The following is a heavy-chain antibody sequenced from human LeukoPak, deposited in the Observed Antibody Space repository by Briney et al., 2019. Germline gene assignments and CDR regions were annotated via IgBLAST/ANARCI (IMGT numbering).Heavy chain of an antibody. D-gene: IGHD4-17*01. V-gene: IGHV3-23*01. CDR2: ISGSGGST. CDR1: GFTFSSYA. J-gene: IGHJ4*02. Sequence: PGGSLRLSCAASGFTFSSYAMSWVRQAPGKGLEWVSAISGSGGSTYYADSVKGRFTISRDNSKNTLYLQMNSLRAEDTAVYYCAKPRDPRYLYGDGYGDYWGQGTLVTVSS. CDR3: AKPRDPRYLYGDGYGDY.